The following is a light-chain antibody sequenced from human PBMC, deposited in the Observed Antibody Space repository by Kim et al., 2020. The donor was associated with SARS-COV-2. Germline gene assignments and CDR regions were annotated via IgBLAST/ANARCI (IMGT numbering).Light chain of an antibody. CDR2: VAS. Sequence: EIVMTQSPATLSLSPGERATLSCRASQRVSSNLAWYQQKPGQAPRLLIYVASTRATGIPARFSGSGSGTEFTLTISSLQSEDFAVYYCDKYNNWPRTFGAGTKVDIK. J-gene: IGKJ4*01. CDR1: QRVSSN. CDR3: DKYNNWPRT. V-gene: IGKV3-15*01.